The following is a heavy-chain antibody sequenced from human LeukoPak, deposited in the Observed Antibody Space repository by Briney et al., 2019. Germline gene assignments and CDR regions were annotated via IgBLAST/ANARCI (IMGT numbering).Heavy chain of an antibody. Sequence: GGSLRLSCAASGFTFDDYAMHWVRQAPGKGLEWVSGISWNSGSIGYADSVKGRFTISRDNAKNSLYLQMNSLRAEDTAVYYCTRDTGCPGGTCYSFYDYWGQGTLVTVSS. CDR3: TRDTGCPGGTCYSFYDY. CDR1: GFTFDDYA. D-gene: IGHD2-15*01. J-gene: IGHJ4*02. CDR2: ISWNSGSI. V-gene: IGHV3-9*01.